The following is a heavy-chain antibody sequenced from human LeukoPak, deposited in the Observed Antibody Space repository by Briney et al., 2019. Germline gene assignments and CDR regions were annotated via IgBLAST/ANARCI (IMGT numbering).Heavy chain of an antibody. D-gene: IGHD6-19*01. Sequence: GASVKVSCKASGYTFTSYYMHWVRQAPGQGLEWMGIINPSGGSTSYAQKFQGRVTMTRDTSTGTVYMELSSLRSEDTAVYYCARGYSSGWEYNWFDPWGQGTLVTVSS. CDR2: INPSGGST. J-gene: IGHJ5*02. CDR3: ARGYSSGWEYNWFDP. V-gene: IGHV1-46*01. CDR1: GYTFTSYY.